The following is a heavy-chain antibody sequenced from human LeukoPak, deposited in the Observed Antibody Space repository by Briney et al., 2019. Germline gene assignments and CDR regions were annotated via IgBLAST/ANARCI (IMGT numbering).Heavy chain of an antibody. D-gene: IGHD2-15*01. Sequence: GGSLRLSCAASRFTFSTYAMNWVRQAPGEGLECVSTIGGSSGATYYADSVKGRFIVSRDNSKNILYLQINSLRADDTAVYYCAKRGEGCSGVSCLYWYFDIWGRGTLVTVSS. CDR2: IGGSSGAT. V-gene: IGHV3-23*01. CDR3: AKRGEGCSGVSCLYWYFDI. CDR1: RFTFSTYA. J-gene: IGHJ2*01.